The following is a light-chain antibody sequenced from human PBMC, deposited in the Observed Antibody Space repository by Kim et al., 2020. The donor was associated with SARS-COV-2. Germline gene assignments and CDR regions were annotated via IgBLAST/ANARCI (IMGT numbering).Light chain of an antibody. CDR1: SLRNYY. V-gene: IGLV3-19*01. J-gene: IGLJ2*01. Sequence: ALGQTVRITCQGDSLRNYYASWYQQKPGQAPLLVIYGKNNRPSGIPDRFSGSSSGNTASLTITGAQAEDEADYYCNSRDSSGNHVVFGGGTKLTVL. CDR3: NSRDSSGNHVV. CDR2: GKN.